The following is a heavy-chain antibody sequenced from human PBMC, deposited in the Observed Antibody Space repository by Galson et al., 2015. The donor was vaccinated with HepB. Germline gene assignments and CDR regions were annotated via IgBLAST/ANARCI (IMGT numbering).Heavy chain of an antibody. CDR1: GFTFSSYA. V-gene: IGHV3-30-3*01. D-gene: IGHD4-17*01. CDR3: ANPWAVTTF. Sequence: SLRLSCAASGFTFSSYAMHWVRQAPGKGLEWVAVISYDGSNKYYADSVKGRFTISRDNSKNTLYLQMNSLRAEDTAVYYCANPWAVTTFWGQGTLVTVSS. CDR2: ISYDGSNK. J-gene: IGHJ4*02.